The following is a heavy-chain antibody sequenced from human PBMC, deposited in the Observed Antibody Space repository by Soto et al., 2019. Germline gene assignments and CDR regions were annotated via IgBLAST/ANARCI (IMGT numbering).Heavy chain of an antibody. CDR1: GFTFSSYA. V-gene: IGHV3-23*01. CDR3: AKDGRRFLEWRAGMDV. Sequence: GGSLRLSCAASGFTFSSYAMSWVRQAPGKGLEWVSAISGSGGSTYYADSVKGRFTISRDNSKNTLYLQMNSLRAEDTAVYYCAKDGRRFLEWRAGMDVWGQGTTVTVSS. D-gene: IGHD3-3*01. J-gene: IGHJ6*02. CDR2: ISGSGGST.